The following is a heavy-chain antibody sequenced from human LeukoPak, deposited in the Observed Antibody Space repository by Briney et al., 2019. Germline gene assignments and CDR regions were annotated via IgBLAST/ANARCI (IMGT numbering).Heavy chain of an antibody. CDR2: IIPIPGIA. J-gene: IGHJ3*02. Sequence: SVKVSCKASGGTFSSYAISWVRQAPGQGLEWMGRIIPIPGIANYAQRFQGRVTITADKSTSTAYMELSSLRSEDTAVYYCARVGLQWQDAFDIWGQGTMVTVSS. CDR1: GGTFSSYA. D-gene: IGHD6-19*01. CDR3: ARVGLQWQDAFDI. V-gene: IGHV1-69*04.